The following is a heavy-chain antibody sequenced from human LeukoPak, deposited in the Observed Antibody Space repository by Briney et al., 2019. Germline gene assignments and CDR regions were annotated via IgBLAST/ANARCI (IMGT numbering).Heavy chain of an antibody. D-gene: IGHD4-17*01. CDR2: IYYSGST. CDR3: ARHVSPYGDPGFLDV. Sequence: SETLSLTCTVSGGSISSRSYYWGWIRQPPGKGLEWIGSIYYSGSTYYNPSLKSRVTISVDTSKNQFSLKLSSVTAADTAVYYCARHVSPYGDPGFLDVWGKGTTVTVSS. CDR1: GGSISSRSYY. V-gene: IGHV4-39*01. J-gene: IGHJ6*04.